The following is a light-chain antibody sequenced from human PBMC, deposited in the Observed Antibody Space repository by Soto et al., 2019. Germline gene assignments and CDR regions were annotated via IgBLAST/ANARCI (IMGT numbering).Light chain of an antibody. J-gene: IGLJ2*01. V-gene: IGLV2-14*01. CDR1: SSDVGGYNY. CDR3: SSYTSSSHVV. CDR2: DVS. Sequence: QSALTQPASVSVSPGQSITISCTVTSSDVGGYNYVSWYQQHPGKAPKLMIYDVSNRPSGVSNRFSGSKSGNTASLTISGLQAEDEADYYCSSYTSSSHVVFGGGTKVTVL.